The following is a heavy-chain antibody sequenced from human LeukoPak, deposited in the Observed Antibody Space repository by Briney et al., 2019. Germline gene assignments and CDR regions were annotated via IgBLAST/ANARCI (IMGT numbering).Heavy chain of an antibody. Sequence: SETLSLTCSVSGGSISSYYWSWIRQPAGKGLEWIGRIYASGSTNYNPSLESRVTMSVDTSKNEFSLKLSAVTAADTAVYFCASGHYGFFDYWGQGTLVTVSS. CDR1: GGSISSYY. J-gene: IGHJ4*02. D-gene: IGHD3-10*01. CDR3: ASGHYGFFDY. CDR2: IYASGST. V-gene: IGHV4-4*07.